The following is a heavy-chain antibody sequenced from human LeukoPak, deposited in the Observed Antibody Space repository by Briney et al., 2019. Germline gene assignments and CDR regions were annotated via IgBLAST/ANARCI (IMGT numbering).Heavy chain of an antibody. Sequence: SETLSLTCAVYGGSFSGYYWSWIRQPPGKGLEWIGEINHSGSTNYNPSLKSRVTISVDTSKNQFSLKLSSVTAADTAVYYRARGNVDTALINWFDPWGQETLVSVSS. CDR3: ARGNVDTALINWFDP. CDR1: GGSFSGYY. V-gene: IGHV4-34*01. J-gene: IGHJ5*02. D-gene: IGHD5-18*01. CDR2: INHSGST.